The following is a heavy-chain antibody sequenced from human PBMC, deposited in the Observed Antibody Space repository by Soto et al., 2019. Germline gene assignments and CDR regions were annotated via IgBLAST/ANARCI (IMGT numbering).Heavy chain of an antibody. CDR1: GGSFSGYY. J-gene: IGHJ4*02. CDR2: INHSGST. CDR3: ARGATEDAAGGGTFGY. Sequence: SETLSLTCAVYGGSFSGYYWSWIRQPPGKGLEWIGEINHSGSTNYNPSLKSRVTISADTSKNQFSLKLSSVTAADTAVYYCARGATEDAAGGGTFGYWGQGTLVTVSS. D-gene: IGHD6-13*01. V-gene: IGHV4-34*01.